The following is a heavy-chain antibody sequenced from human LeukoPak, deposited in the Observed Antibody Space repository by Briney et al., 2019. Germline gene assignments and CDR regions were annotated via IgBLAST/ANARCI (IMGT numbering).Heavy chain of an antibody. Sequence: ASVKVSCKASGGTFSSYAISWVRQVPGQGLEWMGGIIPIFGTANYAQKFQGRVTITTDESTSTAYMELSSLRSEDTAVYYCARGAAPDYDFWSGYYTGYYYYYYMDVWGKGTTVTVSS. CDR1: GGTFSSYA. CDR2: IIPIFGTA. J-gene: IGHJ6*03. V-gene: IGHV1-69*05. CDR3: ARGAAPDYDFWSGYYTGYYYYYYMDV. D-gene: IGHD3-3*01.